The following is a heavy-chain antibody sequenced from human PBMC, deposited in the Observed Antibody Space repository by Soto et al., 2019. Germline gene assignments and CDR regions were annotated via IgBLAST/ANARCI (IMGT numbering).Heavy chain of an antibody. V-gene: IGHV3-74*01. CDR2: VDLDGFTT. D-gene: IGHD3-3*01. Sequence: GGRLRLSCAVCGLTVGASWLHWVRQGPGKGPVWVSRVDLDGFTTTHADSVRGRFSISRDIAKNTVFMQMNGLEAEDTAVYYCVRNLRGPLEAWGQGALVTVS. J-gene: IGHJ4*02. CDR3: VRNLRGPLEA. CDR1: GLTVGASW.